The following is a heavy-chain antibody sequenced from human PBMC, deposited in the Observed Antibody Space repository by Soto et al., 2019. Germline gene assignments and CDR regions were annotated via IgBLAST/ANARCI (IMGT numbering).Heavy chain of an antibody. J-gene: IGHJ4*02. CDR3: ASQPQRYSYGYMDFDY. D-gene: IGHD5-18*01. Sequence: GGSLRLSCAASGFTFSSYEINWVRQAPGKGLEWVSYISSSGSTIYYADSVKGRFTISRDNAKNSLYLQMNSLRAEDTAVYYCASQPQRYSYGYMDFDYWGQGTLVTVSS. CDR1: GFTFSSYE. CDR2: ISSSGSTI. V-gene: IGHV3-48*03.